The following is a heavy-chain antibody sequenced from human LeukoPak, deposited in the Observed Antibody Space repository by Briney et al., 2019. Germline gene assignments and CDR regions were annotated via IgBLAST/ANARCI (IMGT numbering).Heavy chain of an antibody. CDR3: SLGGEVGGVRTNH. Sequence: PGESLRLSCAASGFTVSSNYMSWVRQAPGKGLEWVSVIYRGGSTYYADSVKGRFTISRDNSKNTLYLQMSSLRAEDTAVYYCSLGGEVGGVRTNHWGQGTLVTVSS. D-gene: IGHD1-26*01. J-gene: IGHJ5*02. CDR2: IYRGGST. CDR1: GFTVSSNY. V-gene: IGHV3-53*01.